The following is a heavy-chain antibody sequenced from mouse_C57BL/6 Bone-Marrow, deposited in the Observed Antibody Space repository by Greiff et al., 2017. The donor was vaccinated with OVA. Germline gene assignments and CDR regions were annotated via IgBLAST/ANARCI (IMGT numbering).Heavy chain of an antibody. D-gene: IGHD2-14*01. CDR2: IYPGSGNI. V-gene: IGHV1-76*01. Sequence: QVQLQQSGAELVRPGASVKLSCKASGYTFTDYYISWVKQRPGQGLEWIARIYPGSGNIYYNEKFKGKATLTADKSSSTAYMQLSSLTSVDSAVYVGARADRLRDYFDYGGQGTTLTVSS. CDR3: ARADRLRDYFDY. J-gene: IGHJ2*01. CDR1: GYTFTDYY.